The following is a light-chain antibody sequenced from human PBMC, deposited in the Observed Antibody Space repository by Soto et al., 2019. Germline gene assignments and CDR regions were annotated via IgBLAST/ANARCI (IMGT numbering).Light chain of an antibody. CDR3: LQDDNYPLT. J-gene: IGKJ4*01. Sequence: AIQMTQSPSSLSASVGDRVTITCRASQGIRNDLGWYQQNPGKAPKLLIYAASTLQSVVPSRFSGSGSGTDFTLTISSLQPEDFATYYCLQDDNYPLTFGGGTKVEIK. CDR1: QGIRND. V-gene: IGKV1-6*01. CDR2: AAS.